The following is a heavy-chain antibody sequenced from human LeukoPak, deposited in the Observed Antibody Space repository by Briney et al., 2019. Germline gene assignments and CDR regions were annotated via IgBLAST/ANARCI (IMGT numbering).Heavy chain of an antibody. V-gene: IGHV3-30-3*01. CDR3: ARGLGPRWLQLAGNDY. CDR2: ISYDGSNK. D-gene: IGHD5-24*01. J-gene: IGHJ4*02. CDR1: GFTFSSYA. Sequence: GGSLRLSCAASGFTFSSYAMHWVRQAPGKGLEWVAVISYDGSNKYYADSVKGRFTISRDNSKNTLYLQMNSLRAEDTAEYYCARGLGPRWLQLAGNDYWGQGTLVTVSS.